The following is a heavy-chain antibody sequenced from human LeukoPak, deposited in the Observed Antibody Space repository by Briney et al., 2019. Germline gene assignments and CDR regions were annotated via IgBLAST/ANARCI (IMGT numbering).Heavy chain of an antibody. D-gene: IGHD3-16*02. CDR3: ARALDYDYVWGSYRSSNWFDP. Sequence: PSETLSLTCTVSGGSVSSYYWIWIRQPPGKGLEGIGYIYYSGSTNYNPSLKSRVTISVDTSKSQFSLKLSSVTAADTAVYYCARALDYDYVWGSYRSSNWFDPWGQGTLVTVSS. CDR1: GGSVSSYY. J-gene: IGHJ5*02. CDR2: IYYSGST. V-gene: IGHV4-59*02.